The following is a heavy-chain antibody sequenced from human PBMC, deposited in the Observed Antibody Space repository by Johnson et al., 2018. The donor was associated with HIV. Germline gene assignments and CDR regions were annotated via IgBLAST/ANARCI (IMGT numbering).Heavy chain of an antibody. D-gene: IGHD3-22*01. CDR1: GFTFSDSY. CDR2: ISSSGSTI. J-gene: IGHJ3*02. V-gene: IGHV3-11*01. Sequence: QMLLVESGGGLVKPGGSLRLSCAASGFTFSDSYMRWIRQAPVKGLERFSYISSSGSTIYSAASVKVRFTISRDNAKNSLYLQMNSLRAEDTAVYYCASDYYYDSRARLGAFDIWGQGTMVTVSS. CDR3: ASDYYYDSRARLGAFDI.